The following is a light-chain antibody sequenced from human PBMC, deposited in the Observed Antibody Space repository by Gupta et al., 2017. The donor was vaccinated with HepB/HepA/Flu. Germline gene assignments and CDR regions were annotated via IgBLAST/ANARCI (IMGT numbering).Light chain of an antibody. CDR3: QQRSNWPPIT. V-gene: IGKV3-11*01. CDR1: QRVSSY. CDR2: DAS. J-gene: IGKJ4*01. Sequence: DIVFTQSAATLTVSRGERAPLCCRASQRVSSYLAWYHQKPGQAPRLLIYDASNRATGIPARFSGSGSGTDFTLTISRLEPEDFAVYYCQQRSNWPPITFGGGTQVEIK.